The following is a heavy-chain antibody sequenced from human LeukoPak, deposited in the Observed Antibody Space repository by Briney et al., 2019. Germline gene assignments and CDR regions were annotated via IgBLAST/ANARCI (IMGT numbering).Heavy chain of an antibody. D-gene: IGHD3-9*01. CDR3: ARALRFESRAFDC. CDR1: GGSMSSGDYY. J-gene: IGHJ4*02. Sequence: SETLSLTCTVSGGSMSSGDYYWSWFRQPPGKGLEWLGYTSLSGPTYYSVSIKSPIAISLDTPRNQFSLNLLSVTAADTAVYYCARALRFESRAFDCWGQGILVTVSS. V-gene: IGHV4-30-4*01. CDR2: TSLSGPT.